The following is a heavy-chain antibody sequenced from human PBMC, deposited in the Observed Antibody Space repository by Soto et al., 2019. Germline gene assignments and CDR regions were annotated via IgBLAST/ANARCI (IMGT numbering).Heavy chain of an antibody. CDR3: ARGRPYDYGDYEDWFDP. D-gene: IGHD4-17*01. J-gene: IGHJ5*02. CDR2: MNPNSGNT. CDR1: GYTFTSYD. V-gene: IGHV1-8*01. Sequence: QVQLVQSGAEVKKPGASVKVSCKASGYTFTSYDINWVRQATGQGLEWMGWMNPNSGNTGYAQKFQGRVTMTRNTSISTAYMELSSLRSEDTAVYYCARGRPYDYGDYEDWFDPWGQGTLVTVSS.